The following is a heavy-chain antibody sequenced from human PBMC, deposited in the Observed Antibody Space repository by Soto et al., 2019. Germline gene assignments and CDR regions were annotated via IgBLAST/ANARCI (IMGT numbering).Heavy chain of an antibody. CDR2: IWYDGSNK. Sequence: QEHLVESGGGVVQPGRSLRLSCAASGSIFSGYGMHWVRQTPGKGLEWVAVIWYDGSNKYYADSVKGRFTISRDNSKNMLYLQMDSLRAEDTAIYYCARDCMGGTAFRGFCDYWGQGTLVTVSS. J-gene: IGHJ4*02. D-gene: IGHD1-7*01. CDR3: ARDCMGGTAFRGFCDY. CDR1: GSIFSGYG. V-gene: IGHV3-33*01.